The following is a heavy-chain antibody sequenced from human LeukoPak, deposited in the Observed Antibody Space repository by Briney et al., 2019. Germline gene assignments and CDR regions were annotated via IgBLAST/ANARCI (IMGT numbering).Heavy chain of an antibody. Sequence: PPETLSLTCTVPGGSISSYYWSWIRQPPGKGLEWIGYIYYSGNTNYNPSLKSRVTISIDTSENQLSLKLSSVIAADTAVYYCARGSGVANWFDPWGQGILVTVSS. CDR1: GGSISSYY. CDR2: IYYSGNT. CDR3: ARGSGVANWFDP. V-gene: IGHV4-59*01. J-gene: IGHJ5*02. D-gene: IGHD5-12*01.